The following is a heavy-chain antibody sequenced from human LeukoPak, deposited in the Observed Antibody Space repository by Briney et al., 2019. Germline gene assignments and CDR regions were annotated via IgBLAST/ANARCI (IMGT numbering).Heavy chain of an antibody. CDR2: INAGNGNT. J-gene: IGHJ4*02. CDR1: GYTFTSYA. Sequence: ASVKVSCKASGYTFTSYAMHWVRQAPGQRLEWMGWINAGNGNTKYSQKFQGRVTITRDTSASTAYMELSSLRSEDTAVYYCARDSGDSGSYGSDFDYWGQGTLVTVSS. D-gene: IGHD1-26*01. CDR3: ARDSGDSGSYGSDFDY. V-gene: IGHV1-3*01.